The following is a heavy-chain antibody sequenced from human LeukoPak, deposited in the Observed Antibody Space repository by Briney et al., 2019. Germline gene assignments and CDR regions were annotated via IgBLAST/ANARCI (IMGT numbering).Heavy chain of an antibody. CDR1: GGSISSGSYY. CDR3: ARVGCSGGSCYSFGY. CDR2: IYTSGST. Sequence: PSQTLSLTCTVSGGSISSGSYYWSWIRQPAGKGLEWIGRIYTSGSTNYNPSLKSRVTISVDTSKNQFSLKLSSVTAADTAVHYCARVGCSGGSCYSFGYWGQGTLVTVSS. V-gene: IGHV4-61*02. J-gene: IGHJ4*02. D-gene: IGHD2-15*01.